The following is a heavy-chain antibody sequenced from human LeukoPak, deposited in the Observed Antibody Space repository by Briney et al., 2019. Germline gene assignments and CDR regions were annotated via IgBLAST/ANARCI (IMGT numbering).Heavy chain of an antibody. V-gene: IGHV3-64*01. CDR2: ISRSGGNT. CDR3: ARRAGAYSHPYDY. D-gene: IGHD4/OR15-4a*01. J-gene: IGHJ4*02. CDR1: GFTISRSS. Sequence: PGGSLRLSCAASGFTISRSSMHWVRQAPGKALEFVSAISRSGGNTYYANSVKGRFTISRDNSKNTLYLQMNSPRAEDTAVYYCARRAGAYSHPYDYWGQGTLVTVSS.